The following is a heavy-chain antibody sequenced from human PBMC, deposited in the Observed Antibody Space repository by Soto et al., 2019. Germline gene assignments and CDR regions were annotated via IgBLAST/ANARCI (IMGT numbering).Heavy chain of an antibody. V-gene: IGHV4-61*01. D-gene: IGHD3-10*01. CDR3: AGAGKRSFAF. CDR2: VFRSGSV. CDR1: GGSMTTGSYF. Sequence: SETLSLTCNVSGGSMTTGSYFWSWIRQPPGKGLEWIGYVFRSGSVNYSPSFKSRVTISIDTSKNQFSLMLKSVTAADKAVYFGAGAGKRSFAFWGQGALVTVSS. J-gene: IGHJ4*02.